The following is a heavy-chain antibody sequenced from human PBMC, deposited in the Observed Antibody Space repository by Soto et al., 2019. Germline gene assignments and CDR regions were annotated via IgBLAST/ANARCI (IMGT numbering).Heavy chain of an antibody. Sequence: QVQLVQSGAEVKNPGASVKVSCQASNYLFGAFGISWVRQAPGQGPEWMGWITPYNGNTHYAEKFQDRVTMTADKSTTTAYMELRRLTSDDTAVYFCARISARRNDFDVWGQGTVVTVSS. V-gene: IGHV1-18*01. CDR3: ARISARRNDFDV. CDR1: NYLFGAFG. CDR2: ITPYNGNT. J-gene: IGHJ3*01.